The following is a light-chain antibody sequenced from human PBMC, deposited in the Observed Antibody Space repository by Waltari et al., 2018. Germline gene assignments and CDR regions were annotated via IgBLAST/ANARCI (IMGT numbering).Light chain of an antibody. Sequence: DIQMTQSPSSLSASVGDRVTITCRASQSISSYLNWYQQKPGKAPKLLLYAAYNLESGVPSRFSGSGSGTEFTLTISSLQPEDYATYYCQQYNSSSGTFGQGTEVEIK. CDR1: QSISSY. J-gene: IGKJ1*01. CDR2: AAY. CDR3: QQYNSSSGT. V-gene: IGKV1-39*01.